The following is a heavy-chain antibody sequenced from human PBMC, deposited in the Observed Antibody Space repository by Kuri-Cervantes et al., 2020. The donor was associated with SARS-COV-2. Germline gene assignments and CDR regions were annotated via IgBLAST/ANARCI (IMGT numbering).Heavy chain of an antibody. J-gene: IGHJ6*03. V-gene: IGHV3-7*01. CDR1: GFTFSISW. D-gene: IGHD3-3*01. CDR2: IKQDGSEK. Sequence: GESLKISCGVSGFTFSISWMTWVRQAPGKGLEWVANIKQDGSEKYYVDSVKGRFTISRDNAKNSLYLQMNSLRAEDTAVYYCAKDGHDFWSGYYAPARNYYYYYMDVWGKGTTVTVSS. CDR3: AKDGHDFWSGYYAPARNYYYYYMDV.